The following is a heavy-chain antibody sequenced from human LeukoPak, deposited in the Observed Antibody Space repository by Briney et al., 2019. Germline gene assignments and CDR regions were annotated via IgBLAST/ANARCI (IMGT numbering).Heavy chain of an antibody. V-gene: IGHV1-18*01. D-gene: IGHD5-18*01. CDR2: ISAYNGNT. Sequence: ASVKVSCKASGYTFTSYGISWVRQAPGQGLERMGWISAYNGNTNYAQKLQGRVTMTTDTSTSTAYMELRSLRSDDTAVYYCARSDTAMVILDYWGQGTLVTVSS. J-gene: IGHJ4*02. CDR1: GYTFTSYG. CDR3: ARSDTAMVILDY.